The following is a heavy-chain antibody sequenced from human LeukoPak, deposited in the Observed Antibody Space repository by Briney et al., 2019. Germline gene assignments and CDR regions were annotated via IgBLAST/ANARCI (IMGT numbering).Heavy chain of an antibody. CDR1: GFTFSSYA. J-gene: IGHJ4*02. V-gene: IGHV3-30-3*01. Sequence: QPGGSLRLSYAASGFTFSSYAMHWVRQAPGKGLEWVAVISYDGSNKYYADSVKGRFTISRDNSKDTLYLQMNSLRAEDTAVYYCAKATPPSGYGDYPPFDYWGQGSLVTVSS. D-gene: IGHD4-17*01. CDR3: AKATPPSGYGDYPPFDY. CDR2: ISYDGSNK.